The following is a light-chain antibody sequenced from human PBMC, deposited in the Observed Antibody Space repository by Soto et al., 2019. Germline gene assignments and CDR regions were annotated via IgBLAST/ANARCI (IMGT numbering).Light chain of an antibody. CDR1: EYVDIY. V-gene: IGKV3-11*01. CDR3: QQRRNWPPLT. Sequence: ETVLTQSPATLSLSPGETATLSCRASEYVDIYLAWYQQKPGQAPRLLIYHASNRVTGIPARFSGSGSGTDFTLTISSLEPEDSAVYYCQQRRNWPPLTFGGGTRVEIK. J-gene: IGKJ4*01. CDR2: HAS.